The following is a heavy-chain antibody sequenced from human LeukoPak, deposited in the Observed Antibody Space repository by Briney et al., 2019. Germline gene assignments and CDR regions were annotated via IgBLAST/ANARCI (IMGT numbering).Heavy chain of an antibody. D-gene: IGHD2-2*01. CDR3: AREVVPAAENDY. V-gene: IGHV3-21*01. Sequence: GGSLRLSCAASGFTLSSYSMNWVRQAPGKGLEWVSSISSSSSYIYYADSVKGRFTISRDNAKNSLYLQMNSLRAEDTAVYYCAREVVPAAENDYWGQGTLVTVSS. J-gene: IGHJ4*02. CDR1: GFTLSSYS. CDR2: ISSSSSYI.